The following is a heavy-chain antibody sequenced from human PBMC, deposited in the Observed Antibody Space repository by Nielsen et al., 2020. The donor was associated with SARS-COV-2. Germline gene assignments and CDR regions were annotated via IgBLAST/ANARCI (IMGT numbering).Heavy chain of an antibody. J-gene: IGHJ4*02. CDR3: ARGHFNVIEN. CDR2: ITHDGSVT. CDR1: GFPFGGFA. V-gene: IGHV3-30*04. Sequence: GGSLRLSCAASGFPFGGFAMHWVRQAPGKGLEWVAGITHDGSVTYYADSVKGRFTISRDNAKQSLDLQMNSLGVEDTAVYYCARGHFNVIENWGQGTLVAVSS. D-gene: IGHD2-21*01.